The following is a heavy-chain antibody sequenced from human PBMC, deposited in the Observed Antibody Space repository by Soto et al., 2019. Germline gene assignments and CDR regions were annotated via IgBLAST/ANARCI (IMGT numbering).Heavy chain of an antibody. V-gene: IGHV5-51*01. CDR3: ARPPLAYCSGGNCYKVYFDY. J-gene: IGHJ4*02. CDR2: IYPGDSDA. D-gene: IGHD2-15*01. CDR1: GYKVSTWHNFTSYW. Sequence: GESLKISCMGSGYKVSTWHNFTSYWIAWVRQMPGEGLEWMGIIYPGDSDARYSPSFQGQVTMSVDKSISTTYLQWSSLKASDTAMYYCARPPLAYCSGGNCYKVYFDYWGQGTLVTVSS.